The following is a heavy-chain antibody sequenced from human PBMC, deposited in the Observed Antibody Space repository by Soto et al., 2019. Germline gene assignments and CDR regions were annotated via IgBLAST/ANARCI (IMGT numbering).Heavy chain of an antibody. CDR1: GGSFSVYY. CDR2: INHSGST. Sequence: PSGTLSLTCAVYGGSFSVYYWNWIRQPPGKGLEWIGEINHSGSTNYNPSLKSRVTISVDTSKSQFSLKLSSVTAADTAVYYCARMRSNFWGQGTLVTVSS. J-gene: IGHJ4*02. CDR3: ARMRSNF. V-gene: IGHV4-34*01.